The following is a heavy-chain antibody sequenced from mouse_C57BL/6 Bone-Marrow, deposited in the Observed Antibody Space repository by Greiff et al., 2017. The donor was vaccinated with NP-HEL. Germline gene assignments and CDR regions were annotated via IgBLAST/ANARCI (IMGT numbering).Heavy chain of an antibody. V-gene: IGHV14-4*01. Sequence: VQLQQSGAELVRPGASVKLSCTASGFNIKDDYMHWVKQRPEQSLEWIGWIDPENGDTEYASKFQGKATITADTSSNTAYLQLSSLTSEDTAVYYCTTPYGSSAWDWYFDGWGTGTTVTVSS. CDR2: IDPENGDT. CDR1: GFNIKDDY. J-gene: IGHJ1*03. D-gene: IGHD1-1*01. CDR3: TTPYGSSAWDWYFDG.